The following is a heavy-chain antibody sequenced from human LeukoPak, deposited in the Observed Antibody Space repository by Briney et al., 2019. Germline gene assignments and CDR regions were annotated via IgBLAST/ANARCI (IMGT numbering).Heavy chain of an antibody. V-gene: IGHV1-2*02. CDR2: INPDSGDQ. CDR3: ARSATTFGDYFLYH. D-gene: IGHD3-3*01. J-gene: IGHJ4*02. Sequence: XXGQGXEXXGGINPDSGDQNYVQKFQGRDSITSDTSTNTAYMELSRLESDDTAVFYCARSATTFGDYFLYHWGQGTLVTFSS.